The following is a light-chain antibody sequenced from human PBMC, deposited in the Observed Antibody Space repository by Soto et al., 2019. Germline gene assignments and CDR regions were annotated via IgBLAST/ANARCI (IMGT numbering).Light chain of an antibody. Sequence: EFVLQQSPATLPVSPGERATLSCTASQSVSSNLAWYQQKPGQAPMLLIHGASSRATGIPDRFSGRGSGADFTLTISRLEPEDFAVYFCQQYERSPITFGQGTRLEIK. J-gene: IGKJ5*01. CDR1: QSVSSN. CDR2: GAS. V-gene: IGKV3-20*01. CDR3: QQYERSPIT.